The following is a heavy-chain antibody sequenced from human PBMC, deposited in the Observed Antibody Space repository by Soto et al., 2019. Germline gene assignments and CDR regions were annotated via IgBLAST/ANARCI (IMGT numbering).Heavy chain of an antibody. J-gene: IGHJ4*02. CDR2: ISYEGSHT. V-gene: IGHV3-30*18. D-gene: IGHD2-15*01. CDR1: GFIFSSYG. Sequence: QVQLVESGGGVVQPGRSLRLSCAASGFIFSSYGMHWVRQAPGKGLEWVAVISYEGSHTYYADSVKGRFTITRDNSKNTLYLQMXXLRPEDTAVYYCAKEVHCGGGSCSWSEGFDYWGQGTLLTVSS. CDR3: AKEVHCGGGSCSWSEGFDY.